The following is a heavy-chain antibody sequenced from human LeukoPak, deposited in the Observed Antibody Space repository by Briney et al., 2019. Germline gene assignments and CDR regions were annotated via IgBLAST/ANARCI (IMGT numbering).Heavy chain of an antibody. Sequence: GGSLRLSCAASGFTFSSYAMHWVRQAPGKGLEYVSAISSNGGSTYYANSVKGRFTISRDNSKNTLYLQMGSLRAEDMAVYYCARDRGQWLVPNGFDYWGQGTLVTVSS. J-gene: IGHJ4*02. CDR1: GFTFSSYA. D-gene: IGHD6-19*01. V-gene: IGHV3-64*01. CDR2: ISSNGGST. CDR3: ARDRGQWLVPNGFDY.